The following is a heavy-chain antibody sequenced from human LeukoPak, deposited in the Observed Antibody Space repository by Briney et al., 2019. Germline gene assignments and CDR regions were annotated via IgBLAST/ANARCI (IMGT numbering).Heavy chain of an antibody. D-gene: IGHD3-3*01. J-gene: IGHJ5*02. CDR3: ARRGRGYDFWSGYQWFDP. Sequence: GGSLRLSCAASGFTFSDHYMSWIRQAPGKGLEWVSYISSSGSTIYYADSVKGRFTISRDNAKNSLYLQMNSLRAEDTAVYYCARRGRGYDFWSGYQWFDPWGQGTLVTVSS. V-gene: IGHV3-11*01. CDR2: ISSSGSTI. CDR1: GFTFSDHY.